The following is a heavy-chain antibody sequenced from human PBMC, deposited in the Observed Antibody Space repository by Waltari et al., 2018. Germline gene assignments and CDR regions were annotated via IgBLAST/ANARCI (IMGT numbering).Heavy chain of an antibody. V-gene: IGHV3-21*01. CDR2: ISSGSSYI. CDR1: GFTFRCLT. CDR3: AREWGVMVGTAGFYFDY. Sequence: EVQLVGSGGGLVKPGGSLRLSCAASGFTFRCLTLNWVRTAPGKGLEWVSSISSGSSYIYYADSVKGRFTISRDNAKNSLYLQMNSLRVEDTAVYYCAREWGVMVGTAGFYFDYWGQGALVTVSS. J-gene: IGHJ4*02. D-gene: IGHD2-15*01.